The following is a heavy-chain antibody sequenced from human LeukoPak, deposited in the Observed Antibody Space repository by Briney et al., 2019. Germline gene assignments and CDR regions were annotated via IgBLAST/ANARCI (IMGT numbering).Heavy chain of an antibody. Sequence: SETLSLTCAVYGGSFSGYYWSWIRQPPGKGLEWIGEINHSGSTNYNPSLKSRVTISIDTSKNQFSLKLSSVTASDTAVYYCARQGYDYVWGSYRRNWFDPWGQGTLVTVSS. CDR3: ARQGYDYVWGSYRRNWFDP. CDR1: GGSFSGYY. D-gene: IGHD3-16*02. V-gene: IGHV4-34*01. CDR2: INHSGST. J-gene: IGHJ5*02.